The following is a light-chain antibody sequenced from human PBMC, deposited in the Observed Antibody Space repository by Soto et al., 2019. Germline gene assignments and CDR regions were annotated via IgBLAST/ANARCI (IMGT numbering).Light chain of an antibody. CDR1: QGIRND. Sequence: DIQMTQSPSSLSASVGDRVTITCRASQGIRNDLGWYQQKPGKAPKRLIYAAFSLQSGVPPRFSGNGSGTEFTLTTSTLHPEDSATYFCLQQNTYPPPFGQGTQRE. J-gene: IGKJ5*01. V-gene: IGKV1-17*01. CDR2: AAF. CDR3: LQQNTYPPP.